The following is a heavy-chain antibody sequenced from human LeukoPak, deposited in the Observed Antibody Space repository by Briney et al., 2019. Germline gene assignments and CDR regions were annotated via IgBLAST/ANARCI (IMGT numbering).Heavy chain of an antibody. CDR1: GGSISSSSYY. CDR2: IYYSGST. D-gene: IGHD2-2*01. V-gene: IGHV4-39*01. Sequence: SETLSLTCTVSGGSISSSSYYWGWIRQPPGKGLEWIGSIYYSGSTYYNPSLKSRVTISVDTPKNQFSLKLSSVTAADTAVYYCARHGDIVVVPAAMRGAPGSNWFDPWGQGTLVTVSS. J-gene: IGHJ5*02. CDR3: ARHGDIVVVPAAMRGAPGSNWFDP.